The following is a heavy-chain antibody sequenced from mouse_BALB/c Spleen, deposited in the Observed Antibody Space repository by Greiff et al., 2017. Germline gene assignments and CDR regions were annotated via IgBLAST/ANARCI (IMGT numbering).Heavy chain of an antibody. CDR2: ISYSGST. CDR1: GYSITSDYA. J-gene: IGHJ4*01. D-gene: IGHD1-1*01. Sequence: EVQLQESGPGLVKPSQSLSLTCTVTGYSITSDYAWNWIRQFPGNKLEWMGYISYSGSTSYNPSLKSRISITRDTSKNQFFLQLNSVTTEDTATYYCARSYYGRGTNAMDYWGQGTSVTVSS. CDR3: ARSYYGRGTNAMDY. V-gene: IGHV3-2*02.